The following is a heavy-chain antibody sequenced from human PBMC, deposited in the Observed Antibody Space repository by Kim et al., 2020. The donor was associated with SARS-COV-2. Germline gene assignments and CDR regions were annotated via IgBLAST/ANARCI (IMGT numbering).Heavy chain of an antibody. CDR2: IIPIFGTA. CDR3: ARLAPPGYSSGGWFDP. Sequence: VKVSCKASGGTFSSYAISWVRQAPGQGLEWMGGIIPIFGTANYAQKFQGRVTITADESTSTAYMELSSLRSEDTAVYYCARLAPPGYSSGGWFDPWGQGTLVTVSS. D-gene: IGHD6-19*01. J-gene: IGHJ5*02. CDR1: GGTFSSYA. V-gene: IGHV1-69*01.